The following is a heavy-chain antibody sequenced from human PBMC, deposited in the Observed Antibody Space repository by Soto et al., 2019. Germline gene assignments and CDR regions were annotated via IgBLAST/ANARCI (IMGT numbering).Heavy chain of an antibody. V-gene: IGHV4-4*02. CDR1: GVSISSSNW. D-gene: IGHD6-19*01. CDR2: IYHTGTT. J-gene: IGHJ4*02. Sequence: SEPMSLTCAVSGVSISSSNWLIWVRQPPGKGLEWIGEIYHTGTTNYNPSLKSRGSILVDTSKNQFSLQLSSVTAADTAIYYCARDPGRALAVDWGEGTLVTVSS. CDR3: ARDPGRALAVD.